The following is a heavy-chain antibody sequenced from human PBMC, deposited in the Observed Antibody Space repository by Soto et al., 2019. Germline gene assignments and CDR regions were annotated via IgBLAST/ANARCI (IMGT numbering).Heavy chain of an antibody. D-gene: IGHD3-10*01. CDR2: ISGSGTTT. V-gene: IGHV3-11*01. Sequence: QVQLVESGGGLVKPGGSLRLSCAASGFTFTDYYMTWIRQAPGKGLEWVSKISGSGTTTYYADSVKGRFTVSRDNAKNAVYLQMDSLRVEDTAVYYCANDPYYYASGNWGQGTLLIVSS. J-gene: IGHJ4*02. CDR1: GFTFTDYY. CDR3: ANDPYYYASGN.